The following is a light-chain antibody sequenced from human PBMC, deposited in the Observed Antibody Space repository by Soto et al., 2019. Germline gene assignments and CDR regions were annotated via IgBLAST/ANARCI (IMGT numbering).Light chain of an antibody. Sequence: VLTQSPGTLSLSPGERVTLSCRASQSVSSRYLAWYQQKLGQAPRLLIYGTSIRATGIPDRFSGSGSGTNFTLTISSLQPEDFATYYCQQSYKTPHTFGQGTKLETK. V-gene: IGKV3-20*01. CDR2: GTS. J-gene: IGKJ2*01. CDR1: QSVSSRY. CDR3: QQSYKTPHT.